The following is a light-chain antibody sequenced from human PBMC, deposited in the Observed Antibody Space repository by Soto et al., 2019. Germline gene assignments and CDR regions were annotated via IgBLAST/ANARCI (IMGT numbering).Light chain of an antibody. CDR2: DAS. CDR1: QSVSSDF. J-gene: IGKJ1*01. Sequence: PGERATLSCEASQSVSSDFLAWYQQKPGLAPRLLIFDASIRATGIPDRFSGSGSGTDFTLTISRLEPEDFAVYYCQQYGTSPPQTFGQGTKVEIK. CDR3: QQYGTSPPQT. V-gene: IGKV3D-20*01.